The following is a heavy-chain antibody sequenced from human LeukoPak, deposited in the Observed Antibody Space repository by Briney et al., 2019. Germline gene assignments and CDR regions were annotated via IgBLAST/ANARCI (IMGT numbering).Heavy chain of an antibody. CDR3: AKEDRGSVAGTLLDY. J-gene: IGHJ4*02. V-gene: IGHV3-7*03. Sequence: AGGSLRLSCAASGFTFSSYWMSWVRQAPGKGLEWVANIKQDGSEKYYVDSVKGRFTISRDNAKNSLYLLMNSLRAEDTALYYCAKEDRGSVAGTLLDYWGQGTLVTVSS. D-gene: IGHD6-19*01. CDR1: GFTFSSYW. CDR2: IKQDGSEK.